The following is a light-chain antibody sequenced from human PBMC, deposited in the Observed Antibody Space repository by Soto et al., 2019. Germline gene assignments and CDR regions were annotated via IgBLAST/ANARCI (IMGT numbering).Light chain of an antibody. V-gene: IGKV3-20*01. CDR1: QSVSSRN. Sequence: EIGVTQSPGTLSLSPGERATLSCRASQSVSSRNLAWYQQRPGQAPRLLIYGASSRATGIPDRFSGSGSGKEFTLIVSRLEFEDFAVYFCQYLGMSPWPFGQGTKVDIK. CDR3: QYLGMSPWP. J-gene: IGKJ1*01. CDR2: GAS.